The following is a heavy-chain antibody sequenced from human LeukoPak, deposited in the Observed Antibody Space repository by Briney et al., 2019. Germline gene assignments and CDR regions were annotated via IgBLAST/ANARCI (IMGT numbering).Heavy chain of an antibody. CDR3: ARLRDYDSSAYYRFDY. J-gene: IGHJ4*02. D-gene: IGHD3-22*01. V-gene: IGHV1-69*05. CDR2: IIPIFGTA. CDR1: GGTFSSYA. Sequence: SVKVSCKASGGTFSSYAISWVRQAPGQGLEWMGGIIPIFGTANYAQKFQGRVTITTDESTSTAYMELSSLRSEDTAVYFCARLRDYDSSAYYRFDYWGQGTLVTVSS.